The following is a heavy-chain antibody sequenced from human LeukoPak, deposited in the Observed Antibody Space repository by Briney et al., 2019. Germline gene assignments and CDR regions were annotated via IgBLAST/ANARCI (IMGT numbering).Heavy chain of an antibody. CDR3: ARSTLHYYDSSGYYPLDAFDI. J-gene: IGHJ3*02. V-gene: IGHV4-39*01. CDR2: IYYSGST. D-gene: IGHD3-22*01. Sequence: SETLSLTCTVSGGSISSSSYYWGWIRQPPGKGLEWIGSIYYSGSTYYNPSLKSRVTISVDTSKNQFSLKLSSVTAADTAVYYCARSTLHYYDSSGYYPLDAFDIWGQGTMVTVSS. CDR1: GGSISSSSYY.